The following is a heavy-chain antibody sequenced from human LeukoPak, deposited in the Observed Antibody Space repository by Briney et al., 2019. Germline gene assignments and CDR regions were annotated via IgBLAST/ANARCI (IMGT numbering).Heavy chain of an antibody. V-gene: IGHV4-34*01. CDR1: GGSFSDYY. J-gene: IGHJ5*02. D-gene: IGHD3-3*01. Sequence: PSETLSLTCAVYGGSFSDYYWSWIRQPPGKGLEWIGEINHSGSTNYNPSLKSRVTISVDTSKNQFSLKLSSVTAADTAVYYCASTIFGVARGYNWFDPWGQGTLVTVSS. CDR3: ASTIFGVARGYNWFDP. CDR2: INHSGST.